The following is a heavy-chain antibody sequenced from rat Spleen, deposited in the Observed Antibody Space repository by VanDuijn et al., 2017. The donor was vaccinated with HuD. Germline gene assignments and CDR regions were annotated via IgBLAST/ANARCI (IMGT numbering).Heavy chain of an antibody. J-gene: IGHJ2*01. CDR1: GFTFSSSW. CDR2: INTDGGGT. CDR3: AKDREYYGYNSFDF. V-gene: IGHV5-58*01. D-gene: IGHD1-9*01. Sequence: EVQLVESGGGLVQPGRSLKLSCVASGFTFSSSWMYWIRQAPGKGLEWVSAINTDGGGTYYPDSVKGRFTISRDNAENTVYLQMNSLRSEDTATYYCAKDREYYGYNSFDFWGQGVMVTLSS.